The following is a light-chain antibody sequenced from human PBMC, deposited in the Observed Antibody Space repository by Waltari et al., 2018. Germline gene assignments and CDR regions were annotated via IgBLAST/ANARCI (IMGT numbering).Light chain of an antibody. Sequence: PSVSVAPGESARVTCGGNNIGTKSVHWYQQKPGQAPLLVIYSDSDRPSGIPERFSGSNSGNTATLTISGVEAGDEADYYCQVWESSTDHYVFGSGTEIIVL. J-gene: IGLJ1*01. CDR1: NIGTKS. CDR3: QVWESSTDHYV. V-gene: IGLV3-21*01. CDR2: SDS.